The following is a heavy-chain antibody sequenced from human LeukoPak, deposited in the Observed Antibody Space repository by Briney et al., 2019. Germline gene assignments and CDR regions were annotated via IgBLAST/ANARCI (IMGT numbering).Heavy chain of an antibody. CDR3: ARDLSGLRNWFDP. D-gene: IGHD3-22*01. J-gene: IGHJ5*02. CDR1: GFTFSSYS. CDR2: ISSSSSYI. V-gene: IGHV3-21*01. Sequence: WGSLRLSYAASGFTFSSYSMNWVRQAPGKGLEWVSSISSSSSYIYYADSVKGRFTISRDNAKNSLYLQMNSLRAEDTAVYYCARDLSGLRNWFDPWGQGTLVTVSS.